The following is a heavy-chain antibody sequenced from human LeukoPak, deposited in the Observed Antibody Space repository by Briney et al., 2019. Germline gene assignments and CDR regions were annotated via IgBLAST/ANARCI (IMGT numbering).Heavy chain of an antibody. CDR1: GFTFSNAW. V-gene: IGHV3-15*01. D-gene: IGHD6-19*01. Sequence: GGSLRLSCAASGFTFSNAWMSWVRQAPGKGLEWVGRIKSKTDGETTDYAAPVKGRFTISREDSKNTLYLQMNSLKTENTAVYYCTTGMAVAGHWGQGTLVTVSS. CDR3: TTGMAVAGH. J-gene: IGHJ4*02. CDR2: IKSKTDGETT.